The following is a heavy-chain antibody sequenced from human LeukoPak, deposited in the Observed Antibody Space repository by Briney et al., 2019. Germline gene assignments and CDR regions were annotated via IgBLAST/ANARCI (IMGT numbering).Heavy chain of an antibody. J-gene: IGHJ5*02. CDR1: GFTFSSYA. CDR3: AKAVYGSGSVPAKFDP. CDR2: ISGSGGST. Sequence: GSPRLSCAASGFTFSSYAMSWVRQAPGKGLEWVSAISGSGGSTYYADSVKGRFTISRDNSKNTLYLQMNSLRAEDTAVYYCAKAVYGSGSVPAKFDPWGQGTLVTVSS. V-gene: IGHV3-23*01. D-gene: IGHD3-10*01.